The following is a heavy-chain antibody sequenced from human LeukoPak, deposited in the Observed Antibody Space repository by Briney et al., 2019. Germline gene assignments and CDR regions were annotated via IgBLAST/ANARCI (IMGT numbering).Heavy chain of an antibody. CDR3: ARAPGYCSGGSCYSGAFDI. CDR2: INSSGGST. Sequence: ASVKVSCKASGYTFTSYGISWVRQAPGQGLEWMGIINSSGGSTTYAQEFQARVTMTRDTSTSTVYMELSSLRSEDTAVYYCARAPGYCSGGSCYSGAFDIWGQGTIITVSS. CDR1: GYTFTSYG. D-gene: IGHD2-15*01. J-gene: IGHJ3*02. V-gene: IGHV1-46*01.